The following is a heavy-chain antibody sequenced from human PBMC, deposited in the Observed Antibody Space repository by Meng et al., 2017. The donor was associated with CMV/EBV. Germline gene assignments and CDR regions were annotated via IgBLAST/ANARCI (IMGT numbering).Heavy chain of an antibody. Sequence: GGCISSYYWSWIRQPAGKGLEWIGRIYTSGSTNYNPSLKSRVTMSVDTSKNQFSLKLSSVTAADTAVYYCAREEITMVRGVLNYFDYWGQGTLVTVSS. V-gene: IGHV4-4*07. J-gene: IGHJ4*02. CDR3: AREEITMVRGVLNYFDY. D-gene: IGHD3-10*01. CDR1: GGCISSYY. CDR2: IYTSGST.